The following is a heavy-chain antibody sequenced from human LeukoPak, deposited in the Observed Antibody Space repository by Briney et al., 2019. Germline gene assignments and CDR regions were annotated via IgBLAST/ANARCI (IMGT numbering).Heavy chain of an antibody. CDR3: ARSSYSSSTSCRYYYYMDV. CDR1: GGSFSGYY. Sequence: SETLSLTCAVYGGSFSGYYWSWIRQPPGKGLEWVGEINHSGSTNYNPSLKSRVTISVDTSKNQFSLKLSSVTAADTAVYYCARSSYSSSTSCRYYYYMDVWGKGTTVTVSS. J-gene: IGHJ6*03. D-gene: IGHD2-2*01. V-gene: IGHV4-34*01. CDR2: INHSGST.